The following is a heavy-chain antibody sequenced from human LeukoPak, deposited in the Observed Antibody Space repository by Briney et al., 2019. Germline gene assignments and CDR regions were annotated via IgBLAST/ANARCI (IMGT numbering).Heavy chain of an antibody. V-gene: IGHV4-59*01. D-gene: IGHD2-15*01. J-gene: IGHJ4*02. CDR2: IYYSGTT. CDR3: ATCSGTTCYD. CDR1: GGSISPYY. Sequence: SETLSLTCTVSGGSISPYYWSWIRQPPGKGLEWIGYIYYSGTTNYNPSLKSRVTISVDTSKNQFSLRLRSVTAADTAVYYCATCSGTTCYDWGQGTLVIVSS.